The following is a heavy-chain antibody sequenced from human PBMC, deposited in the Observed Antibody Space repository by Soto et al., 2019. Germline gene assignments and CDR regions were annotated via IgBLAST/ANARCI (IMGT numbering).Heavy chain of an antibody. J-gene: IGHJ4*02. V-gene: IGHV3-30-3*01. Sequence: GGSLRLSCAASGFTFSSYAMHWVRQAPGKGLEWVAVISYDGSNKYYADSVKGRFTISRDNSKNTLYLQMNSLRVEDTAPYYCARDRLDVVVPAAILAYWGQGTLVTVSS. CDR1: GFTFSSYA. CDR2: ISYDGSNK. D-gene: IGHD2-2*02. CDR3: ARDRLDVVVPAAILAY.